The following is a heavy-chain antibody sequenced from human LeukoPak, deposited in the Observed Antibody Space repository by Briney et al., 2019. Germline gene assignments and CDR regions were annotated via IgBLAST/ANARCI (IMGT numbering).Heavy chain of an antibody. CDR2: INDDETST. V-gene: IGHV3-74*01. D-gene: IGHD5-18*01. CDR1: GFSFSSSW. Sequence: GGSLRLSCAASGFSFSSSWMHWVRQVPGKGLEWVSRINDDETSTTYAESVKGRFTISRDNAKNTLFLQMNSLRAEDTAVYYCARDRGYSYAKKSSEYYYMDVWGKGTTVTISS. CDR3: ARDRGYSYAKKSSEYYYMDV. J-gene: IGHJ6*03.